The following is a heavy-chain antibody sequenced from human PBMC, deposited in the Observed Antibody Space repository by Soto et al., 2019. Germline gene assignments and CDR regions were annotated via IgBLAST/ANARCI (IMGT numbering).Heavy chain of an antibody. V-gene: IGHV4-59*03. CDR2: IYHMGGT. Sequence: SETLSLTSTVSGASLNSDSWSWIRQSPGKGMEWIGYIYHMGGTDYNPSLKSRVTISIDKSKNQFSLNLRSVTAADTAVYFCARFTYKSGFNWFDPWGQGTQVIVSS. J-gene: IGHJ5*02. D-gene: IGHD5-12*01. CDR1: GASLNSDS. CDR3: ARFTYKSGFNWFDP.